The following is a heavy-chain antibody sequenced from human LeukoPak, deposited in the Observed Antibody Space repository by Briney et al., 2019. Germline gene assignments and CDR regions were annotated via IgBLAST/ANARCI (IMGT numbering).Heavy chain of an antibody. J-gene: IGHJ4*02. CDR3: ARDPQTGYDHSSDY. CDR1: GYTFTGYY. Sequence: ASVKVSCKASGYTFTGYYMHWVRQAPGQGLEWMGWINPNSGGTNYAQKFQGRVTMTRDTSISTAYMELSRLRSDDTAVYYCARDPQTGYDHSSDYWGQGTLVTVSS. CDR2: INPNSGGT. D-gene: IGHD5-12*01. V-gene: IGHV1-2*02.